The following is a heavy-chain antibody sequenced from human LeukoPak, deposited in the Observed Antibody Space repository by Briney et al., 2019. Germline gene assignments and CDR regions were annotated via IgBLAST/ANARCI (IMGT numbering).Heavy chain of an antibody. D-gene: IGHD2-2*01. CDR1: GFSLSTSGVG. V-gene: IGHV2-5*02. CDR2: IYWDDDK. Sequence: SGPTLVKPTQTLTLTCTFSGFSLSTSGVGVGWIRQPPGKALEWLALIYWDDDKRYSPSLKSRLTITKDTSKNQVVLTMTNMDPVDTATYYCAHRLDLCSSTSCYSYFDYWGQGTLVTVSS. J-gene: IGHJ4*02. CDR3: AHRLDLCSSTSCYSYFDY.